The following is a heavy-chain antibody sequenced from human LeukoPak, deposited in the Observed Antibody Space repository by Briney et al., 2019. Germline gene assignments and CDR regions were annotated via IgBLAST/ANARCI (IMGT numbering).Heavy chain of an antibody. D-gene: IGHD3-22*01. CDR1: GFTFSSYE. CDR3: ARCEDYYDSSGYYPLDY. J-gene: IGHJ4*02. V-gene: IGHV3-21*01. Sequence: GGSLRLSCAASGFTFSSYEMNWVRQAPGKGLEWVSSISSSSSYIYYADSVKGRFTISRDNAKNSLYLQMNSLRAEDTAVYYCARCEDYYDSSGYYPLDYWGQGTLVTVSS. CDR2: ISSSSSYI.